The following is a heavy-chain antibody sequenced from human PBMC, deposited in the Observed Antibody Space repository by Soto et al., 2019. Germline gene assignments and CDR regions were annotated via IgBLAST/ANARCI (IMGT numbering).Heavy chain of an antibody. CDR1: GAPITTTKW. V-gene: IGHV4-4*02. D-gene: IGHD3-16*01. Sequence: QVQLQESGPGLVKPSETLSLTCTVSGAPITTTKWWAWVRLPPGKGLEWIGELSRGDERSSNPSLEGRFTMSLDKSNNHFSLKLTSVTAADTAIYYCATKTISYTWGVWGRGTKVNVSS. CDR3: ATKTISYTWGV. J-gene: IGHJ6*02. CDR2: LSRGDER.